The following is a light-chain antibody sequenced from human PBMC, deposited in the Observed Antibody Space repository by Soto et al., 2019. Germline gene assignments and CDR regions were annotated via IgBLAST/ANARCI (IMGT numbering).Light chain of an antibody. CDR3: SSYTSSSTPPYV. V-gene: IGLV2-14*01. CDR2: DVS. J-gene: IGLJ1*01. CDR1: SSDVGGYKY. Sequence: QSALTQPASVSGSPGQSITISCTGTSSDVGGYKYVSWYQQHPGKAPKLMIYDVSNRPSGVSNRFSGSKSGNTASLTISGLQADDEADYYCSSYTSSSTPPYVFGTGTKLTVL.